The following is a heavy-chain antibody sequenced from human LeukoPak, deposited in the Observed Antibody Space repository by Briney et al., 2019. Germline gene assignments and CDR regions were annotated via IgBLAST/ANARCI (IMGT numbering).Heavy chain of an antibody. Sequence: PSETLSLTCTVSGGSISSSSYYWGWIRQPPGKGLEWIGSIYYSGSTYYNPSLKSRVTISVDTSKNEFSLKLSSVTAADTAVYYCARGGFLTTVTHRRNGAFDVWGQGTLATVSS. CDR1: GGSISSSSYY. J-gene: IGHJ3*01. CDR2: IYYSGST. V-gene: IGHV4-39*01. D-gene: IGHD4-17*01. CDR3: ARGGFLTTVTHRRNGAFDV.